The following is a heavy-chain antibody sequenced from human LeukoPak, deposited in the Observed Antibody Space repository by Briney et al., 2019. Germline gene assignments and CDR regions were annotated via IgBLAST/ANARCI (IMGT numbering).Heavy chain of an antibody. CDR3: ARQDKPTWDILTGYRRYGMDV. J-gene: IGHJ6*02. Sequence: GGSLRLSCAASGFTFSSYAMHWVRQAPGKGLEWVAVISYDGSNKYYADSVKGRFTISRDNSKNTLYLQMNSLRAEDTAVYYRARQDKPTWDILTGYRRYGMDVWGQGTTVTVSS. CDR2: ISYDGSNK. V-gene: IGHV3-30*04. D-gene: IGHD3-9*01. CDR1: GFTFSSYA.